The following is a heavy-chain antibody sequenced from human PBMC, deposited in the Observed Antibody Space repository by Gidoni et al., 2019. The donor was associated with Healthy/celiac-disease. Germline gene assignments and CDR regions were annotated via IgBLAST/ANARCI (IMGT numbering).Heavy chain of an antibody. D-gene: IGHD3-10*01. CDR3: ARDSRVLWFGELWRYYYYGMDV. V-gene: IGHV3-33*01. J-gene: IGHJ6*02. CDR1: GSTFSSYG. Sequence: QVQLVESGGGVVQPGRSLRLPCAASGSTFSSYGMHWVRQAPGKGLEWVAVIWYDGSNKYYAESVKGRFTISRDNSKNTLYLQMNSLRAEDTAVYYCARDSRVLWFGELWRYYYYGMDVWGQGTTVTVSS. CDR2: IWYDGSNK.